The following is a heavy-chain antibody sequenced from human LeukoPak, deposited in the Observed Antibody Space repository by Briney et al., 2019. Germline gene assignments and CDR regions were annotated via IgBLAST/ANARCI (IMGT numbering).Heavy chain of an antibody. Sequence: ASVKVSCKASGYTFTGYYMHWVRQAPGQGLEWMGWIYPNSGATKYAQKFQGRVTMTRDTSISTAYMELSGLRTDDTAVYYCGTLLSNGPFDYWGQGSLVTVSS. CDR1: GYTFTGYY. J-gene: IGHJ4*02. CDR2: IYPNSGAT. V-gene: IGHV1-2*02. CDR3: GTLLSNGPFDY.